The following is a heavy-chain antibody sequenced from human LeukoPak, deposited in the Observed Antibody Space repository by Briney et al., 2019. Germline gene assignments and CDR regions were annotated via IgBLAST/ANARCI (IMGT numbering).Heavy chain of an antibody. V-gene: IGHV3-7*03. CDR1: GFTFSKYW. CDR3: ARGGNYAPFDY. Sequence: PGGSLRLSCAVSGFTFSKYWMNWVRQAPGKGLEWVANINRDGSEKNYVDSVKGRFTISRDNAQSSLFLQMNNLRPDDTAIYYCARGGNYAPFDYWGQGALVAVSS. D-gene: IGHD1-26*01. CDR2: INRDGSEK. J-gene: IGHJ4*02.